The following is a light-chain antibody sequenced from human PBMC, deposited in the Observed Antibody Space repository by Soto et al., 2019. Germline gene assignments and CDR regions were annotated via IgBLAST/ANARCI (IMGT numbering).Light chain of an antibody. CDR1: QRFNRW. Sequence: DIQMTQFPSTLSASVGDRVTITCRASQRFNRWVAWYQQKPGSAPKLLIFDGSILQGGVPSRFRGSGCGKEFTLTIGSLQPDDLANYYCHQYNSYPLPFGGGTKLE. CDR2: DGS. J-gene: IGKJ4*02. CDR3: HQYNSYPLP. V-gene: IGKV1-5*01.